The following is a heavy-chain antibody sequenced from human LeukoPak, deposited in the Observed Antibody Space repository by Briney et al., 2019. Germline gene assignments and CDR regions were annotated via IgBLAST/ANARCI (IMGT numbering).Heavy chain of an antibody. V-gene: IGHV3-11*04. D-gene: IGHD3-22*01. CDR1: GFTFSDYY. CDR2: ISSSGSTI. Sequence: GGSLRLSCAASGFTFSDYYMSWIRQAPGKGLEWVSYISSSGSTIYYADSVKGRFTISRDNAKNSLYLQMNSPRAEDTAVYYCARELYDSSGYYSAALDYWSQGTLVTVSS. J-gene: IGHJ4*02. CDR3: ARELYDSSGYYSAALDY.